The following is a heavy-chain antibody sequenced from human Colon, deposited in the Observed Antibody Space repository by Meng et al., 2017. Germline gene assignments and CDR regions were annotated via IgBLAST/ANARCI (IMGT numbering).Heavy chain of an antibody. CDR2: MNPNNGNT. CDR3: ARTAMLDS. Sequence: QVQLVKSGAEVRKPGASVKFTCKASVYTFTSSDINWVRQATGRGLEWLGWMNPNNGNTGSAQKFQGRVSMTRDTSIGTAYMELSGLTSEDTAVYYCARTAMLDSWGQGTLVTVSS. V-gene: IGHV1-8*01. D-gene: IGHD2-2*01. CDR1: VYTFTSSD. J-gene: IGHJ5*01.